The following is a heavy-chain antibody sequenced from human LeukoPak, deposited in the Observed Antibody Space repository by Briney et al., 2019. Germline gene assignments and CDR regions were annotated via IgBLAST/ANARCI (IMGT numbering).Heavy chain of an antibody. CDR1: GGSISSGGYY. V-gene: IGHV4-31*03. Sequence: SETLSLTCTVSGGSISSGGYYWSWIRQHPGKGLEWIGYIYYSGSTYYNPSLKSRVTISVDTSKNQFSLKLSSVTPADAAVYYCARTEVVAATITHFDYWGQGTLVTVSS. CDR3: ARTEVVAATITHFDY. CDR2: IYYSGST. J-gene: IGHJ4*02. D-gene: IGHD2-15*01.